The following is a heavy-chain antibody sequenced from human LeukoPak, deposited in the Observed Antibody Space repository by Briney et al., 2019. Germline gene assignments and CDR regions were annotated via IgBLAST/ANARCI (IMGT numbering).Heavy chain of an antibody. D-gene: IGHD4-17*01. Sequence: SQTLSLTCATSGDSVSSNSAAWYWIRQSPSRGLEWLGRTYYRSKWYNDYAVSVKSRITINPDTSKNQFSLQLNSVSPEDTAVYYCARDRRDYGETDAFDIWGQGTMVTVSS. CDR3: ARDRRDYGETDAFDI. V-gene: IGHV6-1*01. J-gene: IGHJ3*02. CDR2: TYYRSKWYN. CDR1: GDSVSSNSAA.